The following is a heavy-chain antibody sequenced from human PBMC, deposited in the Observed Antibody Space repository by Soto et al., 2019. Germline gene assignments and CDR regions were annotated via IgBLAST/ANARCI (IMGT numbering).Heavy chain of an antibody. CDR1: GGSFSGYY. CDR2: INHSGST. Sequence: ASETLSLTCAVYGGSFSGYYWSWIRQPPGKGLEWIGEINHSGSTNYNPSLKSRVTISVDTSKNQFSLKLSSVTAADTAVYYCARGRLRFLGPPYYGMDVWGQGTTVTVSS. J-gene: IGHJ6*02. V-gene: IGHV4-34*01. D-gene: IGHD3-3*01. CDR3: ARGRLRFLGPPYYGMDV.